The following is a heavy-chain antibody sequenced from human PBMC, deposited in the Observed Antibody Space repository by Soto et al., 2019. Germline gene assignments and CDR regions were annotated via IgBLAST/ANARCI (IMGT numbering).Heavy chain of an antibody. CDR3: ARIFGAYDYFDY. Sequence: GGSLRLSCAASGFTFSSYSMNWGRQAPGKGLEWVSSISSSSSYIYYADSVKGRFTISRDNAKNTLYLQMNSLRAEDTALFYCARIFGAYDYFDYWGQGTPVTVSS. V-gene: IGHV3-21*04. J-gene: IGHJ4*02. CDR1: GFTFSSYS. D-gene: IGHD5-12*01. CDR2: ISSSSSYI.